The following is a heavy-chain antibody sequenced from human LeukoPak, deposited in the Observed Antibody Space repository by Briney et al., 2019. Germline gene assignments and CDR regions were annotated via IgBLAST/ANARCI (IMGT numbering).Heavy chain of an antibody. Sequence: ASVKVSCKASGYTFTSYYMHWVRQAPGQGLEWMGIINPSGGSTSYAQKFQGRVTMTRDMSTSTVYMELSSLRSEDTAVYYCARDPSSMTSANWGQGTLVTVSS. CDR1: GYTFTSYY. CDR2: INPSGGST. J-gene: IGHJ4*02. CDR3: ARDPSSMTSAN. D-gene: IGHD6-6*01. V-gene: IGHV1-46*01.